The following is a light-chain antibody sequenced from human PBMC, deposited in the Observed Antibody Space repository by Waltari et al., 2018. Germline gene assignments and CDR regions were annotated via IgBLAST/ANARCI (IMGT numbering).Light chain of an antibody. V-gene: IGKV1-6*01. CDR3: QHYYDNPLT. CDR1: QNIYSN. Sequence: IQMTQSPSALSASVGDRVTISCRASQNIYSNLAWYQQKPGKAPKLLIYAASSLQSGFPSRFSDSGSGTDFTLTISSLQPQDSAAYYCQHYYDNPLTFGGGTKVEIK. J-gene: IGKJ4*01. CDR2: AAS.